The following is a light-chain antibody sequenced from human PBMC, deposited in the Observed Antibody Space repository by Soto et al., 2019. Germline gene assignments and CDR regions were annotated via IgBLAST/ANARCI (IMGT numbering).Light chain of an antibody. CDR1: QSISIY. CDR3: QQSYSTLWT. Sequence: DIQMTQSPSSLSASVGDRVTITCRASQSISIYLNWYQQKPGKAPNLLIYTASAWQSGVPSRFSGSGSGTDFTLTISSLQPEDFGTYYCQQSYSTLWTFGQGTKVEIK. V-gene: IGKV1-39*01. CDR2: TAS. J-gene: IGKJ1*01.